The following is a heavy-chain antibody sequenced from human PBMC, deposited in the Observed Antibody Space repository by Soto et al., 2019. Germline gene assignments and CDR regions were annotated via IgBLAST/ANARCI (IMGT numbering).Heavy chain of an antibody. CDR3: ARTYSYGLNYYYGMDV. CDR1: GGTFSSYA. Sequence: ASVKVSCKASGGTFSSYAISWVRQAPGQGLEWMGGFIPIFGTANYAQKFQGRVTITADKSTSTAYMELSSLRSEDTAVYYCARTYSYGLNYYYGMDVWGQGTTVTVSS. J-gene: IGHJ6*02. D-gene: IGHD5-18*01. V-gene: IGHV1-69*06. CDR2: FIPIFGTA.